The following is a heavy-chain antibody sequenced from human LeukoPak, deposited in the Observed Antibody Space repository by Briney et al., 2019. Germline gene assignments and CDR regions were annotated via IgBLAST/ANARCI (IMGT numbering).Heavy chain of an antibody. CDR2: IYYSGST. CDR1: GGSISSSGYY. V-gene: IGHV4-31*03. D-gene: IGHD6-6*01. J-gene: IGHJ3*02. CDR3: ARDVSSSRAFDI. Sequence: PSETLSLTCTVSGGSISSSGYYWSWIRQHPGKGLEWIGYIYYSGSTYYNPSLKSRVTISVDTSKNQFSLKLSSVTAADTAVYYCARDVSSSRAFDIWGQGTMVIVSS.